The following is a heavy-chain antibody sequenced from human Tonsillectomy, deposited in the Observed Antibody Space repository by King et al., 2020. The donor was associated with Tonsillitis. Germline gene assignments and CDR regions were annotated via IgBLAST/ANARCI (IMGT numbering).Heavy chain of an antibody. CDR2: ISNDGSNK. CDR3: ARVQNSGSYLDALDI. Sequence: VQLVESGGGVVQPGRSLRFSCAASGFTFSSYEIHWVRQAPGKGLEWVAVISNDGSNKYYADFVKGRFTISRDYSKNTLYLQMNSLRAEDTAVYYCARVQNSGSYLDALDIWGQGTMVTVSS. D-gene: IGHD1-26*01. CDR1: GFTFSSYE. J-gene: IGHJ3*02. V-gene: IGHV3-30*04.